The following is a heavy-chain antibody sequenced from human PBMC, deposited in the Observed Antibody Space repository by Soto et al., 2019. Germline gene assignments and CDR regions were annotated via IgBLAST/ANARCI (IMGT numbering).Heavy chain of an antibody. D-gene: IGHD6-13*01. CDR3: ARLFNVLIAAAGTYYFDY. V-gene: IGHV5-51*01. J-gene: IGHJ4*02. CDR1: GYSFTNDW. Sequence: PGESLKISCKGSGYSFTNDWIGWVRQMPGKGLEWMGIIYPGDSDTRYSPSFQGQVTISADKSISTAYLQWSSLKASDTAMYYCARLFNVLIAAAGTYYFDYWGQGTLVTVSS. CDR2: IYPGDSDT.